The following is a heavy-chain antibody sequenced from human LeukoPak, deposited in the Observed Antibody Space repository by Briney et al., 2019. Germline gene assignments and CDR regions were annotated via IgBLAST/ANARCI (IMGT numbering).Heavy chain of an antibody. J-gene: IGHJ4*02. CDR2: INPTSGGT. CDR1: GYTFIDYY. D-gene: IGHD6-19*01. V-gene: IGHV1-2*02. CDR3: ARFIAVAGSDYFDY. Sequence: ASVKVSCKASGYTFIDYYMHWVRQAPGQGLEWMGWINPTSGGTNYAQKFQGRVTMTRDTSIRTAYMELTRLRSDDTAVYYCARFIAVAGSDYFDYWGQGTLVTVSS.